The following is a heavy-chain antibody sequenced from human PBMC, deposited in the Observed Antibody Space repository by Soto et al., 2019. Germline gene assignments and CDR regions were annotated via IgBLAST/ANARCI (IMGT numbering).Heavy chain of an antibody. Sequence: GGSLRLSCAASGFTFSSYGMHWVRQAPGKGLEWVAVIWYDGSNKYYADSVKGRFTISRDNSKNTLYLQMNSLRAEDTAVYYCARDGIIPNYYYGMDVWGQGTTVTSP. CDR3: ARDGIIPNYYYGMDV. CDR1: GFTFSSYG. D-gene: IGHD1-26*01. CDR2: IWYDGSNK. V-gene: IGHV3-33*01. J-gene: IGHJ6*02.